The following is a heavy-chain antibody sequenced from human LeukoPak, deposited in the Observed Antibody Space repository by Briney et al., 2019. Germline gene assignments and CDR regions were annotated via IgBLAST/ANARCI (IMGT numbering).Heavy chain of an antibody. D-gene: IGHD6-19*01. CDR1: GFTFSSYW. V-gene: IGHV3-7*03. CDR3: ARHGASSSGWYGWFDP. J-gene: IGHJ5*02. CDR2: IKQDGSEK. Sequence: GGSLRLSCAASGFTFSSYWMSWVRQATGKGLEWVANIKQDGSEKYYVDSVKGRFTISRDNAKNSLYLQMNSLRAEDTAVYYCARHGASSSGWYGWFDPWGQGTLVTVSS.